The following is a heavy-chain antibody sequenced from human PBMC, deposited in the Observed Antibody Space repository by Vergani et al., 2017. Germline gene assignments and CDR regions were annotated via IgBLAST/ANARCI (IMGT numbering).Heavy chain of an antibody. Sequence: QLQLQESGPGLVKPSETLSLTCTVSGGSISSSSYYWGWIRQPPGKGLWWIGSIYYSGSTYYNPSLKSRVTISVDTSKNQFSLKLRSVTAADTAVYYCASTISRAARPPEDYYMDVWGKGTTVTVSS. CDR2: IYYSGST. CDR3: ASTISRAARPPEDYYMDV. D-gene: IGHD6-6*01. CDR1: GGSISSSSYY. J-gene: IGHJ6*03. V-gene: IGHV4-39*07.